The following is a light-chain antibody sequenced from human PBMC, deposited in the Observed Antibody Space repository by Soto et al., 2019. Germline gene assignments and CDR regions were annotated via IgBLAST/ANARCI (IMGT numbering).Light chain of an antibody. CDR1: FNDVGGYNY. Sequence: QSALTQPPSASGSPGQSVTISCTGTFNDVGGYNYVSWYQQHPGKAPKVIIYEVTKRPSGVPDRFSGSKSGNTASLTVSGLLAEDEADYYCSSHAGINNVVFGGGTKLTVL. V-gene: IGLV2-8*01. CDR3: SSHAGINNVV. CDR2: EVT. J-gene: IGLJ3*02.